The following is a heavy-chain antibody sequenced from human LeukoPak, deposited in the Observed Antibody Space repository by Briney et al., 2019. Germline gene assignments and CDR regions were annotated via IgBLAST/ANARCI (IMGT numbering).Heavy chain of an antibody. CDR2: IYYSGNT. CDR1: GGSISSGDDY. J-gene: IGHJ4*02. D-gene: IGHD2-2*01. V-gene: IGHV4-30-4*08. CDR3: ARDHCSSKSCFIDY. Sequence: SQTLSLTCPVSGGSISSGDDYWSWIRQPPGKGLEWIGFIYYSGNTYYNPSRKSRVTVSVDTSKNQFSLRLNSVTAADTAVYYCARDHCSSKSCFIDYWGQGTLVTVSS.